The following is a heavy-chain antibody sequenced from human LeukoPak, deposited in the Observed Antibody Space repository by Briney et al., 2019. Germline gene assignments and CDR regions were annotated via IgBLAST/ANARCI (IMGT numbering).Heavy chain of an antibody. Sequence: SGGSLRLSCAASGFTFSSYAMSWVRQAPGKGLEWVSAISGSGGSTYYADSVKGRFTISRDNSKNTLYLQMNSLRAEDTAVYYCAKDGGGDPSFDAFDIWGQGTMVTASS. CDR1: GFTFSSYA. CDR2: ISGSGGST. V-gene: IGHV3-23*01. D-gene: IGHD2-21*02. J-gene: IGHJ3*02. CDR3: AKDGGGDPSFDAFDI.